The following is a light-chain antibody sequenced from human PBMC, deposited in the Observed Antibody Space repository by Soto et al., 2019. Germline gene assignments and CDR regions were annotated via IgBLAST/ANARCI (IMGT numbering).Light chain of an antibody. Sequence: DIQMTQSPSSVSASVGDTVTITCRASQEISNWLAWYQQNPGKAPKLLIYAASTLQSGVPSRFSGSGSGTDFSLTISILQPEDFATDYCQQANNPPSTFGPGTKVYIK. V-gene: IGKV1-12*02. CDR2: AAS. CDR3: QQANNPPST. CDR1: QEISNW. J-gene: IGKJ3*01.